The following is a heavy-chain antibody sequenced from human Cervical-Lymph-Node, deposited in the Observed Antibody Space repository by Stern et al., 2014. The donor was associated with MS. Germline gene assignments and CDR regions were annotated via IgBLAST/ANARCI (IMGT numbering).Heavy chain of an antibody. CDR2: IHHRGAT. J-gene: IGHJ3*02. V-gene: IGHV4-31*03. CDR3: AAIGPLMEGAAFDI. Sequence: QDQLVQSGPGLVKPSQTLSLSCTVSGAPVNSGGYYWTWIRQVPGKGLEWIGYIHHRGATFYNPPLKSRVTISVDTSENQVSLMLSSVTAADTAVYYCAAIGPLMEGAAFDIWGQGTLVTVSS. CDR1: GAPVNSGGYY. D-gene: IGHD3-16*01.